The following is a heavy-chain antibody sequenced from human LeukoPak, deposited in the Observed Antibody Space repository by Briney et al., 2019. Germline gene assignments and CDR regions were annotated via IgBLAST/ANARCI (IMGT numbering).Heavy chain of an antibody. CDR2: IKEDGSEK. CDR3: ARDAVTAITNYYYYGMDV. D-gene: IGHD2-21*02. J-gene: IGHJ6*02. CDR1: GFPFSSYW. Sequence: GGSLRLSCAASGFPFSSYWMSWVRQAPGKRLEWVAKIKEDGSEKYYVDSVKGRFTISRDNAKNSLDLQMSSLRAEDTAVYYCARDAVTAITNYYYYGMDVWGQGTTVTVSS. V-gene: IGHV3-7*04.